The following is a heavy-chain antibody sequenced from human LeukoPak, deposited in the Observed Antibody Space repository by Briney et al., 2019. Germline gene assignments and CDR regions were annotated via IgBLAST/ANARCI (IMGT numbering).Heavy chain of an antibody. CDR3: AXDSIRGVRXLDY. Sequence: ASVKVSCKASGYTFTGYYIHWVRQAPGQGPEWMGWISPDSGGTNYAQKFQGRVTVTGDSSITTAYMELRGLRSDDTAVYYCAXDSIRGVRXLDYWGQGTLVTVSS. D-gene: IGHD3-3*01. V-gene: IGHV1-2*02. J-gene: IGHJ4*02. CDR1: GYTFTGYY. CDR2: ISPDSGGT.